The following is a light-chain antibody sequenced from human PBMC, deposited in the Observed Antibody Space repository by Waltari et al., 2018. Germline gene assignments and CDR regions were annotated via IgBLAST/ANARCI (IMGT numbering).Light chain of an antibody. CDR2: EVD. V-gene: IGLV2-8*01. CDR1: SRDIGAYQY. CDR3: SSYAGSNKLI. J-gene: IGLJ2*01. Sequence: QSALTQPPSASGSPGQTVIISCTGPSRDIGAYQYVSWYQQIPGRAPALIIYEVDRRPPGVPDRFSGSKSGNTASLTVSGLQTEDEGDYYCSSYAGSNKLIFGGVTKLTVL.